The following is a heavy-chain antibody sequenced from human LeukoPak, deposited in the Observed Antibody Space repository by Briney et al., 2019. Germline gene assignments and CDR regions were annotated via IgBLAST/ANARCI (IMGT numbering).Heavy chain of an antibody. D-gene: IGHD6-6*01. CDR1: GFSLSTSGMC. J-gene: IGHJ4*02. CDR2: IDWDDDK. Sequence: SGPTLVNPTQTLTLTCTFSGFSLSTSGMCVSWIRQPPGKALEWLARIDWDDDKYYSTSLKTRLTISKDTSKNQVVLTMTNMDPVDTATYYCARIQQLARIYYFDYWGQGTLVTVSS. V-gene: IGHV2-70*11. CDR3: ARIQQLARIYYFDY.